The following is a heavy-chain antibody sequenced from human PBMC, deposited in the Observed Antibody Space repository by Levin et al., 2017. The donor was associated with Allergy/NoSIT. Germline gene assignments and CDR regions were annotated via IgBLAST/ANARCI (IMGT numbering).Heavy chain of an antibody. J-gene: IGHJ4*02. Sequence: GGSLRLSCAASGFTFSSYWMHWVRQAPGKGLVWVSRINSDGSSTSYADSVKGRFTISRDNAKNTLYLQMNSLRAEDTAVYYCAREKGYCSGGSCYPSDWGQGTLVTVSS. CDR3: AREKGYCSGGSCYPSD. CDR2: INSDGSST. D-gene: IGHD2-15*01. V-gene: IGHV3-74*01. CDR1: GFTFSSYW.